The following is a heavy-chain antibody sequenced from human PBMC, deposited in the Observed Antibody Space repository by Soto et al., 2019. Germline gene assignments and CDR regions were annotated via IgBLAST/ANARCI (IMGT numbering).Heavy chain of an antibody. CDR1: GYTYTSYG. Sequence: QVHLVQSGAEVKKPGASVKVSCKASGYTYTSYGITWVRQTPGQGLEWMGWMSAYNGYTIYAQNLQDRVTMTTDTSKSTAYMELRSLRSDDPAVFYCARAENLEWSTVDYWCQGNLVSVSS. V-gene: IGHV1-18*01. CDR2: MSAYNGYT. J-gene: IGHJ4*02. D-gene: IGHD3-3*01. CDR3: ARAENLEWSTVDY.